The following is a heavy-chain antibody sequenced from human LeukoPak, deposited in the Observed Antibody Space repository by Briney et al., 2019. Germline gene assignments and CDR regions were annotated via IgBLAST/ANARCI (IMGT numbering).Heavy chain of an antibody. CDR2: ISGGGAST. CDR3: AKDRSRYDSSAYDFDY. CDR1: GFSFSSYG. J-gene: IGHJ4*02. V-gene: IGHV3-23*01. Sequence: TGGTLRLSCAASGFSFSSYGMSWVRQAPGKGLEWVSGISGGGASTYYADSVKGRFTISRDNSKNTLHLQMNSLRAEDTAVYYCAKDRSRYDSSAYDFDYWGQGTLVTVSS. D-gene: IGHD3-22*01.